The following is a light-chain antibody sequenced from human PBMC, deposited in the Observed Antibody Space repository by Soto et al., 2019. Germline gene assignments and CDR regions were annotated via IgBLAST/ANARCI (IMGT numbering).Light chain of an antibody. CDR2: DAS. J-gene: IGKJ4*01. Sequence: DIRLTQSPSSLSASVGDSVTISCQANQDIRNYLNWYQQKPGKAPKLLIYDASNLEKGVPSRFRGSGSGTDSPSTSSRLPPEDRANYYCKQYDTFLTFGGGTKVGI. V-gene: IGKV1-33*01. CDR1: QDIRNY. CDR3: KQYDTFLT.